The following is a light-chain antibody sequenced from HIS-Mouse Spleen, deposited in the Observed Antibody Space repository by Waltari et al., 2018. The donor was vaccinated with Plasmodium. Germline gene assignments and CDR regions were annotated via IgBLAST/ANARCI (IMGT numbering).Light chain of an antibody. Sequence: DIQTTQSPSSLSASVGDRVTITCRASQSISNYLNWYQQKPGKAPKFLIYAASTLQSGVPSRFSGSGSGTDFTLTISSLQPEDFATYYCQQSYSTPPTFGGGTKVEIK. CDR2: AAS. CDR1: QSISNY. CDR3: QQSYSTPPT. V-gene: IGKV1-39*01. J-gene: IGKJ4*01.